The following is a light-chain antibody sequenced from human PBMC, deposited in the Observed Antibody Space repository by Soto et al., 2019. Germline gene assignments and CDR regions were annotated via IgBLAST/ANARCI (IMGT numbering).Light chain of an antibody. J-gene: IGKJ4*01. CDR2: AAS. V-gene: IGKV1-39*01. CDR1: QSISSY. Sequence: DIQMTQSPSSLSASVGDRVTITCRASQSISSYLNWYQQKPGKAPKLLIYAASSLQSGVPSRFIGSVSGKHFPLPTGSPHPEVLATYYCQQINSTPPSFGGGTKGEIK. CDR3: QQINSTPPS.